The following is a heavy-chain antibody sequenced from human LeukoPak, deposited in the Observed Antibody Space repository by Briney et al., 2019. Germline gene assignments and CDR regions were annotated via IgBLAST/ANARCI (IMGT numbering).Heavy chain of an antibody. Sequence: GGSLRLSCAASGFTFDDYGMSWVRQAPGKGLEWVSSITSTGGNTFYADSVKGRFTISRDNSKSTLYLHMNSLRVDDTAVYYCGRRSAYFFESWGQGTLVTVS. D-gene: IGHD3-3*01. J-gene: IGHJ4*02. CDR3: GRRSAYFFES. V-gene: IGHV3-23*01. CDR2: ITSTGGNT. CDR1: GFTFDDYG.